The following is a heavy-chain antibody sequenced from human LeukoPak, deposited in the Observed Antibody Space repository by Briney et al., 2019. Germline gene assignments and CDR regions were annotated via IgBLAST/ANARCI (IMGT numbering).Heavy chain of an antibody. CDR2: IYSSGST. D-gene: IGHD6-13*01. Sequence: WETLSLTCTVSGGSISSYYWSWIRQSAGKGLEWIGRIYSSGSTNYNPSLKSRVTMSIDTSKNQFSLNLSSVTAADTAMYYCAKGGSSWYNWFDPWGQGTLVTASS. CDR1: GGSISSYY. CDR3: AKGGSSWYNWFDP. V-gene: IGHV4-4*07. J-gene: IGHJ5*02.